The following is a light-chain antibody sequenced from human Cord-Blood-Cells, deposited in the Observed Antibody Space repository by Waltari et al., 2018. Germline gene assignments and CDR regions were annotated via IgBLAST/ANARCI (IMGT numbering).Light chain of an antibody. J-gene: IGKJ3*01. CDR2: GAS. CDR3: QQYGSSIFT. V-gene: IGKV3-20*01. CDR1: QRVSNSY. Sequence: EIVLTQSPGTLSLSPGDRATLSCRASQRVSNSYLAWYQQNPGQAPRLLIYGASSRATGIPDRFSGSGSGTDFTLTISRLEPEDFAVYYCQQYGSSIFTFGPGTKVDIK.